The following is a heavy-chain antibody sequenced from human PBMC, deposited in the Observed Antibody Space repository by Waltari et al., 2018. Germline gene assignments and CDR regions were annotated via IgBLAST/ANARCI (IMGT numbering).Heavy chain of an antibody. Sequence: QVQLVQSGAEVKKPGSSVKVSCKASGGTFSSYAISWVRQAPGQGLEWMGGIIPSLGIANYAQKFQGRVTITADKSTSTAYMELSSLRSEDTAVYYCARGSSGPTPLDYWGQGTLVTVSS. D-gene: IGHD6-19*01. J-gene: IGHJ4*02. CDR2: IIPSLGIA. CDR1: GGTFSSYA. CDR3: ARGSSGPTPLDY. V-gene: IGHV1-69*10.